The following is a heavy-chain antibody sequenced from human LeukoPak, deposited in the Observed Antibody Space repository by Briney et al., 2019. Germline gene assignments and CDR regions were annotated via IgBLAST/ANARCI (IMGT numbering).Heavy chain of an antibody. V-gene: IGHV3-11*01. J-gene: IGHJ4*02. CDR3: ARATSYYYDSSGYAY. Sequence: PGGSLRLSCAASGFTFSDYYMSWIRQAPGKGLEWVSYISSSGSTIYYADSVKGRFTISRDNAKNSLYLQMNSLRAEDTAVYYCARATSYYYDSSGYAYWGQGTLVTVSP. CDR2: ISSSGSTI. CDR1: GFTFSDYY. D-gene: IGHD3-22*01.